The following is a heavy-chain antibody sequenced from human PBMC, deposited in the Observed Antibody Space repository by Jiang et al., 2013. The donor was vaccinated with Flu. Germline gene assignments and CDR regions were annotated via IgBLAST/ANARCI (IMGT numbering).Heavy chain of an antibody. J-gene: IGHJ4*02. V-gene: IGHV4-39*07. CDR3: ARDRDIVSRGGFDN. Sequence: TLSLTCTVSVGPSAVTLTTGAGSASPRKGGVDWEYVSYGITYYSPSLKSRVTISVDTSSNQXSLRLTSVTAADTAVYYCARDRDIVSRGGFDNWGQGTLVTVSS. D-gene: IGHD5/OR15-5a*01. CDR1: VGPSAVTLTT. CDR2: VSYGIT.